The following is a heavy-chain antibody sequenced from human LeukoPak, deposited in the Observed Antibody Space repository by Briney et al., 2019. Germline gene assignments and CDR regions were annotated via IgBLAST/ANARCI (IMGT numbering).Heavy chain of an antibody. J-gene: IGHJ3*02. CDR1: GFTFSHAW. D-gene: IGHD3-9*01. CDR3: TTDRSQLRYFDWLQRKGDAFDI. CDR2: IKSKTDGGTT. Sequence: GGSLRLSCAASGFTFSHAWMSWVRQAPGKGLEWVGRIKSKTDGGTTDYAAPVKGRFTISRDDSKNTLYLQMNSLKTEDTAVYYCTTDRSQLRYFDWLQRKGDAFDIWGQGTMVTVSS. V-gene: IGHV3-15*01.